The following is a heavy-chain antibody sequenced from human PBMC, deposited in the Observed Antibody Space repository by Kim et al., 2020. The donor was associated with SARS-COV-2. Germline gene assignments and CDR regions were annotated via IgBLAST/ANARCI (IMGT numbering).Heavy chain of an antibody. CDR2: INPNSGGT. D-gene: IGHD3-22*01. Sequence: ASVKVSCKASGYTFTGYYMHWVRQAPGQGLEWMGRINPNSGGTNYAQKFQGRVTMTRDTSISTAYMELSRLRSDDTAVYYCASGDITTHPYYYDSSGYPRDYWGQGTLGTGSS. CDR1: GYTFTGYY. CDR3: ASGDITTHPYYYDSSGYPRDY. V-gene: IGHV1-2*06. J-gene: IGHJ4*01.